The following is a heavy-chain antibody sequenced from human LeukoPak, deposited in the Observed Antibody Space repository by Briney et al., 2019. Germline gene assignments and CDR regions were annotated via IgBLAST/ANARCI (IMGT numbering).Heavy chain of an antibody. D-gene: IGHD3-22*01. J-gene: IGHJ4*02. CDR1: GGSISSSSYY. Sequence: SETLSLTCTVSGGSISSSSYYWGWIRQPPGKGLEWIGSIYYSGSTYYNPSLKSRVTISVDTSKNQFSLKLSSVTAADTAVYYCAREGDDSSGYWGQGTLVTVSS. CDR2: IYYSGST. V-gene: IGHV4-39*07. CDR3: AREGDDSSGY.